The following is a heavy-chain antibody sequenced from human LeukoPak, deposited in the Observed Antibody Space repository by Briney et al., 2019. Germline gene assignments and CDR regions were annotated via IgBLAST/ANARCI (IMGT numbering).Heavy chain of an antibody. Sequence: GGSQRLSCAASGFTFSSYWMHWVRQAPGKGLVWVSRINSDGSSTSYADSVKGRFTISRDNAKNTLYLQMNSLRAEDTAVYYCARAVRWELLYYYYYMDVWGKGTTVTVSS. CDR1: GFTFSSYW. V-gene: IGHV3-74*01. J-gene: IGHJ6*03. CDR2: INSDGSST. CDR3: ARAVRWELLYYYYYMDV. D-gene: IGHD1-26*01.